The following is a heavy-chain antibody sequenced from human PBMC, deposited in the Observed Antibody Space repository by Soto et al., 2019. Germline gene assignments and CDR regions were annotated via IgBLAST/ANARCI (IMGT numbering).Heavy chain of an antibody. CDR3: AKTTSMVRGPYYYYYYGMDV. D-gene: IGHD3-10*01. Sequence: PGGSLRLSCAASGFTFSSYGMHWVRQAPGKGLEWVAVISYDGSNKYYADSVKGRFTISRDNSKNTLYLQMNSLRAEDTAVYYCAKTTSMVRGPYYYYYYGMDVWGQGTTVTVSS. CDR2: ISYDGSNK. J-gene: IGHJ6*02. CDR1: GFTFSSYG. V-gene: IGHV3-30*18.